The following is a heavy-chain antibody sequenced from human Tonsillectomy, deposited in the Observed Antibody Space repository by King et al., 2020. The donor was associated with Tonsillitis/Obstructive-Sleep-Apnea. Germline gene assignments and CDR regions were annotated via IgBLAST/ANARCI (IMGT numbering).Heavy chain of an antibody. Sequence: ITLKESGPTLLKPTQTLTLTCTFSGFSLSTSEVGVGWIRQPPGKALEWLALIYWDDYKRYSPSLKTRLTIPKDTSKNQVVLTMTNMDPVDTATYYCAHAPGGHWNVGWFDSWGQGTLVTVSS. D-gene: IGHD1-1*01. J-gene: IGHJ5*01. CDR2: IYWDDYK. V-gene: IGHV2-5*02. CDR3: AHAPGGHWNVGWFDS. CDR1: GFSLSTSEVG.